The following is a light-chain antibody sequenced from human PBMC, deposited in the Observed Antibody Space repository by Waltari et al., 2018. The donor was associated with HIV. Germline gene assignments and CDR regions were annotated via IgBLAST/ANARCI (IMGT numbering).Light chain of an antibody. Sequence: IQMTQSPSSLSASVGDRVTIPCRASRDLSNYIAWYQQQPGKAPKLLLYAGSRLESGVPSRFSGSGSGTDYSLTISGLQPEDFATYYCQHYYPSPPITFGQGTRLEIK. V-gene: IGKV1-NL1*01. J-gene: IGKJ5*01. CDR3: QHYYPSPPIT. CDR2: AGS. CDR1: RDLSNY.